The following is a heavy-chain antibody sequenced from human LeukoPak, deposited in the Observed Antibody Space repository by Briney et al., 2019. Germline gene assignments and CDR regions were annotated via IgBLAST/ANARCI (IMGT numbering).Heavy chain of an antibody. J-gene: IGHJ4*02. V-gene: IGHV1-46*01. Sequence: PSVKVSFKASGYTFTCYCMHWVRQAPGQGIEWMGIINPSGGSTSNAQTFQGRVTMTRDTSTSTVYMELSSLRSEDSAVYYWARGRGYQLLGGSFDYWGQGTLVTVSS. CDR1: GYTFTCYC. D-gene: IGHD2-2*01. CDR3: ARGRGYQLLGGSFDY. CDR2: INPSGGST.